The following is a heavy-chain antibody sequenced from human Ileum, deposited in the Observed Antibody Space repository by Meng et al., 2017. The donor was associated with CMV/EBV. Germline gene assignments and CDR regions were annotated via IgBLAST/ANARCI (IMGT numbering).Heavy chain of an antibody. J-gene: IGHJ4*02. Sequence: GESLKISCATSVFTFSRYAMHWVRLAPGKGLEWVAVIAYDGTNKFYADAVKGRFTISRDDSKNTLYLQMNSLRGEDTALYYCARELPSGTAVNYFDNWGQGTLVTVSS. CDR3: ARELPSGTAVNYFDN. D-gene: IGHD1-26*01. CDR2: IAYDGTNK. CDR1: VFTFSRYA. V-gene: IGHV3-30-3*01.